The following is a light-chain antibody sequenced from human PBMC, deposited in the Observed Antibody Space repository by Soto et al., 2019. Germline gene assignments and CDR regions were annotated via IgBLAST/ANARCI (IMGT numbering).Light chain of an antibody. CDR1: TSNIGSNA. V-gene: IGLV1-44*01. J-gene: IGLJ3*02. CDR2: NND. CDR3: AAWDDSLSGHGV. Sequence: QLVLTQPPSASGTPGQRVIISCSGSTSNIGSNAVNWYQQIPGSAPKLLMYNNDQRPSGVPDRFSGSKSGTSASLAISGLQSEDEADYYCAAWDDSLSGHGVFGGGTKLTVL.